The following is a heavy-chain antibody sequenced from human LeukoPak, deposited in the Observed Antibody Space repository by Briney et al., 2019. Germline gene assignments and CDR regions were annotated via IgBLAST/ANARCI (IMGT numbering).Heavy chain of an antibody. V-gene: IGHV3-23*01. CDR1: GFTFSNYA. J-gene: IGHJ6*03. D-gene: IGHD2-15*01. CDR3: AREGCSGGSCYPTYYYYMDV. Sequence: PGGSLRLSCAASGFTFSNYAMNWVRQAPGKGLEWVSAISGSGGSTYYADSVKGRFTISRDNSKNTLNLQMNSLRAEDTAVYYCAREGCSGGSCYPTYYYYMDVWGKGTTVTVSS. CDR2: ISGSGGST.